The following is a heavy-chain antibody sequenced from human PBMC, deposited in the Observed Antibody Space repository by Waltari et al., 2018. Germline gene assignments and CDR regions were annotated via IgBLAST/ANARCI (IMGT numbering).Heavy chain of an antibody. V-gene: IGHV3-72*01. D-gene: IGHD1-1*01. Sequence: EVELVASGGDLVQPGGSLRLSCAASGYTVSDYYLDWVRQAPGKGLEWVGLSRNIAYGYTTVYAASVGGRFTISRDDSKKSVYLQMSSLNTEDTAIYFCARSYTGSPIDVWGQGTTVTVSS. CDR3: ARSYTGSPIDV. J-gene: IGHJ6*02. CDR1: GYTVSDYY. CDR2: SRNIAYGYTT.